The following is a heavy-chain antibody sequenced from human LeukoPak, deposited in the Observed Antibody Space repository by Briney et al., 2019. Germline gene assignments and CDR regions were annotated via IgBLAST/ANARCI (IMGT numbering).Heavy chain of an antibody. CDR3: ARAGMCSGGSRCLHWFDP. D-gene: IGHD2-15*01. V-gene: IGHV3-21*01. CDR1: GFTFSSYS. J-gene: IGHJ5*02. CDR2: ISSSSSYI. Sequence: AGGSLRLSCTASGFTFSSYSMNWVRQAPGKGVEWVSSISSSSSYIYYADSVKGRFTISRDNAKNSLYLQMTSLRAEDTAVYYCARAGMCSGGSRCLHWFDPWGQGTLVTVSS.